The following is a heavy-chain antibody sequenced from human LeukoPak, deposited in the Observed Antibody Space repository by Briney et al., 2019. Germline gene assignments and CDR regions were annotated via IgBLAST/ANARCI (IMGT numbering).Heavy chain of an antibody. Sequence: SETLSLTCTVSGVSINNRYYWSWIRQPPGRGLERIGYIYYSGSTDYSPSLKSRVTISLHTSKNQFSLKLNSVTAADTAVYYCVRHLSAGWPAFDLWGQGTMVTVSS. V-gene: IGHV4-59*08. D-gene: IGHD2/OR15-2a*01. J-gene: IGHJ3*01. CDR1: GVSINNRYY. CDR2: IYYSGST. CDR3: VRHLSAGWPAFDL.